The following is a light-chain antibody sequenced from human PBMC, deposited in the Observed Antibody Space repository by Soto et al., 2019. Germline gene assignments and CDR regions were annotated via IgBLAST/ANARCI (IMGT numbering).Light chain of an antibody. CDR2: AAS. CDR1: QGIGSD. CDR3: LQDHDHSWT. Sequence: AIQMTQSPSSLSASVGDRVTINCRASQGIGSDLSWYQQKPGKAPTLLIYAASNLQSGVPSSFRGSRSGTEFTLTVSSLQPEDLATYYCLQDHDHSWTFGQGTKGDIK. V-gene: IGKV1-6*01. J-gene: IGKJ1*01.